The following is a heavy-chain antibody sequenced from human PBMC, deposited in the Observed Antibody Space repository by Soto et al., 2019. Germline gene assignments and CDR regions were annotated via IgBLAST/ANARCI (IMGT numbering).Heavy chain of an antibody. V-gene: IGHV3-74*01. Sequence: GGSLRLSCAASGFTFSSYWMHWVRQAPGKGLVWVSRINSDGSSTSYADSVKGRFTISRENAKNSLYLQMNSLRAGDTAVYYCAREVVPAATHYYYYGMDVWGQGTTVTVSS. CDR3: AREVVPAATHYYYYGMDV. D-gene: IGHD2-2*01. CDR2: INSDGSST. CDR1: GFTFSSYW. J-gene: IGHJ6*02.